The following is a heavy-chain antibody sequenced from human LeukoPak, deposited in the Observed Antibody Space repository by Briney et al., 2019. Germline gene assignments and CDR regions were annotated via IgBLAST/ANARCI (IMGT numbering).Heavy chain of an antibody. CDR2: INGYGSST. J-gene: IGHJ4*02. Sequence: QPGGSLRLSCAASGFTFISYWMPWVRQAPGKGLVWVSRINGYGSSTDFADSVKGRFTISRDNAKNTLYLQMNSLRAEDTAVYYCARDAPGNTALDYWGQGTLVTVSS. D-gene: IGHD5-18*01. CDR3: ARDAPGNTALDY. CDR1: GFTFISYW. V-gene: IGHV3-74*01.